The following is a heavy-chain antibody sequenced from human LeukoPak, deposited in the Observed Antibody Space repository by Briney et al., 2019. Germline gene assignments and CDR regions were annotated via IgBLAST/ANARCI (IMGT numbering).Heavy chain of an antibody. CDR3: AKDASSAYTFYFDF. Sequence: GGSLRLSCAASGFTFSNYAMNWVRQAPGKGLEWVSGISATDERTYYADSVRGRFTISRDNSKNTLYLQMNSLRAEDTALYYCAKDASSAYTFYFDFWGQGTLVTVSS. V-gene: IGHV3-23*01. J-gene: IGHJ4*02. D-gene: IGHD3-22*01. CDR2: ISATDERT. CDR1: GFTFSNYA.